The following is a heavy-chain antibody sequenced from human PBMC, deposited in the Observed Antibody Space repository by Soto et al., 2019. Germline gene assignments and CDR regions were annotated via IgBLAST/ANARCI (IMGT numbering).Heavy chain of an antibody. D-gene: IGHD3-22*01. J-gene: IGHJ4*02. CDR1: GVSISGGGYY. Sequence: QVQLQESGPGQVKPSQTLSLTCTVSGVSISGGGYYWSWIRQHPGKGLEWIGYIYYSGSTYYNPSLKSRVTISVDTSRNQFSLQLSSVTAADTAVYYCVSYRLAVVGDFDHLGQGILVTVSS. V-gene: IGHV4-31*03. CDR3: VSYRLAVVGDFDH. CDR2: IYYSGST.